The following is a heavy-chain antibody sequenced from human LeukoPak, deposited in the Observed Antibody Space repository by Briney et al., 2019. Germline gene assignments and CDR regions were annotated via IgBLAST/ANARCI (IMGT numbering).Heavy chain of an antibody. CDR1: GGSISSGGYY. Sequence: SETLSLTCTVSGGSISSGGYYWSWIRQHPGKGLEWIGYIYYSGSTYYNPSLKSRVTISVDTSKNQFSLKLSSVTAADTAVYYYAASSGSDEYFQHWGQGTLVTVSS. J-gene: IGHJ1*01. V-gene: IGHV4-31*03. CDR3: AASSGSDEYFQH. D-gene: IGHD1-26*01. CDR2: IYYSGST.